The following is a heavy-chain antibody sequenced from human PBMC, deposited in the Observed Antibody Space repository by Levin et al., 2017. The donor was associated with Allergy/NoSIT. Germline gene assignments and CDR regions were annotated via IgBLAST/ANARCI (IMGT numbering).Heavy chain of an antibody. V-gene: IGHV3-49*03. J-gene: IGHJ4*02. CDR3: NRDHFRPGDYFDY. Sequence: GESLKISCTASGFTFGDYAMSWFRQAPGKGLEWVGFIRSKAYGGTSEYAASVKGRFSISRDDSKSIAYLQMNSLKTEDTAVYYCNRDHFRPGDYFDYWGQGTLVTVSS. CDR2: IRSKAYGGTS. D-gene: IGHD3-3*02. CDR1: GFTFGDYA.